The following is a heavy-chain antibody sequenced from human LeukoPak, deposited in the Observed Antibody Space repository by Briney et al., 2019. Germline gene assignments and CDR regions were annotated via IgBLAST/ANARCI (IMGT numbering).Heavy chain of an antibody. CDR2: ISSSSSYI. Sequence: GGSLRLSCAASGFTFSSYSMNWVRQAPGKGLEWVSSISSSSSYIYYADSVKGRFTISRDNAKNSLYLQMNSLRAEDTAVYYCARDLRVTYYYDSSGYYPVAFDIWGQGTMVTVSS. J-gene: IGHJ3*02. CDR1: GFTFSSYS. D-gene: IGHD3-22*01. CDR3: ARDLRVTYYYDSSGYYPVAFDI. V-gene: IGHV3-21*01.